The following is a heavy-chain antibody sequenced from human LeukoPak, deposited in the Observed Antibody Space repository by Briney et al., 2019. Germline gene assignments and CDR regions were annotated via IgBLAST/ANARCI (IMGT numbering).Heavy chain of an antibody. D-gene: IGHD3-10*01. V-gene: IGHV3-30*03. CDR3: ARDLSLQGSY. Sequence: GGTLRLSCAASGFTFSSYGMHWVRQAPGKGLEWVAVISYDGSNKYCADSVKGRFTISRDNSKNTLYLQMNSLRAEDTAVYYCARDLSLQGSYWGQGTLVTVSS. CDR1: GFTFSSYG. CDR2: ISYDGSNK. J-gene: IGHJ4*02.